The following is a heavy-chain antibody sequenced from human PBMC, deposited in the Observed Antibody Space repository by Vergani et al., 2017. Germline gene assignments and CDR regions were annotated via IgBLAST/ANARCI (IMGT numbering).Heavy chain of an antibody. V-gene: IGHV1-69*04. CDR1: GGTFSSYA. CDR2: IIPILGIA. Sequence: QVQLVQSGAEVKKPGSSVKVSCKASGGTFSSYAISWVRQAPGQGLEWMGRIIPILGIANYAQKFQGRVTITADKSTSTAYMELSSLRSEDTAVYYCSTHTRAGSPDAFDIWRQGTMVTVSS. D-gene: IGHD6-19*01. J-gene: IGHJ3*02. CDR3: STHTRAGSPDAFDI.